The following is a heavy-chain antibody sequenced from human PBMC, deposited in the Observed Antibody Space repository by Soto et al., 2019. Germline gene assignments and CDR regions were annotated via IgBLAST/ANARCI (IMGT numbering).Heavy chain of an antibody. D-gene: IGHD6-6*01. J-gene: IGHJ5*02. V-gene: IGHV3-11*01. CDR2: ISSSGSTI. CDR3: ARGDSYLEYSSSDWFDP. Sequence: GGSLRLSCAASGFTFSDYYMSWIRQAPGKGLEWVSYISSSGSTIYYADSVKGRFTISRDNAKNSLYLQMNSLRAEDTAVYYCARGDSYLEYSSSDWFDPWGQGTLVTVSS. CDR1: GFTFSDYY.